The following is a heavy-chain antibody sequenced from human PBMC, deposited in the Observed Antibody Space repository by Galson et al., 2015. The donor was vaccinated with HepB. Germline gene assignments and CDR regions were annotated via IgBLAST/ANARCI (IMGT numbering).Heavy chain of an antibody. CDR3: ARDSVGAITPIDY. J-gene: IGHJ4*02. Sequence: SLRLSCAASGFTFSDYYMSWIRQAPGKGLEWVSYISSSSSYTNYADSVKGRFTISRDNAKNSLYLQMNSLRAEDTAVYYCARDSVGAITPIDYWGQGTLVTVSS. CDR1: GFTFSDYY. CDR2: ISSSSSYT. D-gene: IGHD1-26*01. V-gene: IGHV3-11*06.